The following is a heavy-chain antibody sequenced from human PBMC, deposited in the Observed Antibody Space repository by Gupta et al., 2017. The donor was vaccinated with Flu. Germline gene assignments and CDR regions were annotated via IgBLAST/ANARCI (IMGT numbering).Heavy chain of an antibody. Sequence: EVQLLESGGGLVQPGGSLRLSCAASGFTFRSYAMSWVRQAPGKGLEWVSAISGSGGSTYYADSVKGRFTISRDNSKNTLYLQMNSLRAEDTAVYYCAKTAGEANNYYYYYGMDVWGQGTTVTVSS. CDR2: ISGSGGST. J-gene: IGHJ6*02. D-gene: IGHD3-10*01. V-gene: IGHV3-23*01. CDR1: GFTFRSYA. CDR3: AKTAGEANNYYYYYGMDV.